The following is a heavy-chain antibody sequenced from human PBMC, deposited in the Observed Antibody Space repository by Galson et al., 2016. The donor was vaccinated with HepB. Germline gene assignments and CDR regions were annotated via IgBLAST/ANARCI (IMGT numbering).Heavy chain of an antibody. J-gene: IGHJ4*02. CDR1: GYTFTSYA. CDR2: INDDNGNT. CDR3: ARTYYAFWSGMGFFDY. Sequence: SVKVACKDEGYTFTSYAIHWVRQAHGQRLEWMGWINDDNGNTEYSQKFQGRVTITRETSASTAYLELRGLRSGDTAVYFCARTYYAFWSGMGFFDYWGQGTLVTVSS. V-gene: IGHV1-3*01. D-gene: IGHD3-3*01.